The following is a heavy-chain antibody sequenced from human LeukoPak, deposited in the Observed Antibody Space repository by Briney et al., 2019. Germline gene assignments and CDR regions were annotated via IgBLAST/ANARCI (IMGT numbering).Heavy chain of an antibody. J-gene: IGHJ4*02. CDR3: VRAALAVDDYGDSGAFDYFDY. CDR1: EFTFSTYS. CDR2: ISSSSTYI. Sequence: GGSLRLSCAASEFTFSTYSMNWVRQAPGKGLEWVSSISSSSTYIYYADSVKGRFTISRDNSKKSLYLQMNSLRVEDAAIYYCVRAALAVDDYGDSGAFDYFDYWGQGILVTVSS. V-gene: IGHV3-21*04. D-gene: IGHD4-17*01.